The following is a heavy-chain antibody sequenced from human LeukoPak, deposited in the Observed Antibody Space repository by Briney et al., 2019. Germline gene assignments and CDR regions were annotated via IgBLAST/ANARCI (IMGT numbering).Heavy chain of an antibody. V-gene: IGHV4-34*01. CDR2: INHSGST. D-gene: IGHD2-2*01. CDR3: ARALYCSSTSCRLWGY. CDR1: GGSFSGYY. Sequence: SETLSLTCAVYGGSFSGYYWSWIRQPPGKGLEWIGEINHSGSTNYSPSLKSRVTISVDTSKNQFSLKLSSVTAADTAVYYCARALYCSSTSCRLWGYWGQGTLVTVSS. J-gene: IGHJ4*02.